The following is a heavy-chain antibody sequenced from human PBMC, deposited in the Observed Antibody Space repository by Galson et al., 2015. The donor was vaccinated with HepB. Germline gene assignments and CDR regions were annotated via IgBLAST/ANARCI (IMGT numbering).Heavy chain of an antibody. D-gene: IGHD3-3*01. CDR2: IKSKTDGGTT. J-gene: IGHJ4*02. V-gene: IGHV3-15*01. CDR3: TTDVTPIWSGYYRTGDY. Sequence: SLRLSCAASGFTFSNAWMSWVRQAPGKGLEWVGRIKSKTDGGTTDYAAPVKGRFTISRDDSKNTLYLQMNSLKTEDTAVYYCTTDVTPIWSGYYRTGDYWGQGTLVTVSS. CDR1: GFTFSNAW.